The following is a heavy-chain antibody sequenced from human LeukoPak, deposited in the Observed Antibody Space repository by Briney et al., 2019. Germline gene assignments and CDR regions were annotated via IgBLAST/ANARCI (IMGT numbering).Heavy chain of an antibody. CDR3: ARAPRGSARSYFDY. CDR2: IYYSGNT. J-gene: IGHJ4*02. CDR1: GGSISSYY. Sequence: SETLSLTCTVSGGSISSYYWNWLRQPRGKGLEWIGYIYYSGNTNYNPSLKSRVTISVDTSKNEFSLKLSSVTAADTAVYYCARAPRGSARSYFDYWGQGTLVTVSS. V-gene: IGHV4-59*01. D-gene: IGHD3-10*01.